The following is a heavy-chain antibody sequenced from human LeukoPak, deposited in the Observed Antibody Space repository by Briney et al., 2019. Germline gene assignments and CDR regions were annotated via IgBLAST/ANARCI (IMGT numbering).Heavy chain of an antibody. CDR1: GGSFSGYY. CDR2: INHSGST. Sequence: SETLSLTCAVYGGSFSGYYWSWIRQPPGKGLEWIGEINHSGSTNYNPSLKSRVTISVDTSKNQFSLKLSSVTAADTAVYYCARDLTETYGSGSYYKHSDYWGQGTLVTVSS. CDR3: ARDLTETYGSGSYYKHSDY. V-gene: IGHV4-34*01. D-gene: IGHD3-10*01. J-gene: IGHJ4*02.